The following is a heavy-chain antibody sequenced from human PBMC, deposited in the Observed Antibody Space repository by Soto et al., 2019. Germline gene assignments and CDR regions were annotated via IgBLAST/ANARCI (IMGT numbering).Heavy chain of an antibody. J-gene: IGHJ4*02. D-gene: IGHD2-15*01. CDR3: AKNPPYCSGGCCYSAY. V-gene: IGHV3-7*03. CDR2: IKQDGSQK. Sequence: PGGSLRLSCAVSGFTYSDYWMSWVRQAPGKGLEWVANIKQDGSQKYYVDSVKGRFTISRDNAKNTLYLQMNSLRAEDTAVYYCAKNPPYCSGGCCYSAYCGQRTLVTVSS. CDR1: GFTYSDYW.